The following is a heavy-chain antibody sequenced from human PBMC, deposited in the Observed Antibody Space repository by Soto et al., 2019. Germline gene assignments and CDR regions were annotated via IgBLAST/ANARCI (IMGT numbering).Heavy chain of an antibody. CDR2: VIGSGVNV. CDR1: GFTFSNYA. Sequence: GGSLRLSCTASGFTFSNYAINWVRLAPGKRLEWVSSVIGSGVNVFYADSVKGRFTISRDNSKNTVYLEMNSLRADDTAEYFCAKGSAFECKGAICYPFDHWGRGTLVTVSS. CDR3: AKGSAFECKGAICYPFDH. V-gene: IGHV3-23*01. D-gene: IGHD3-10*01. J-gene: IGHJ4*02.